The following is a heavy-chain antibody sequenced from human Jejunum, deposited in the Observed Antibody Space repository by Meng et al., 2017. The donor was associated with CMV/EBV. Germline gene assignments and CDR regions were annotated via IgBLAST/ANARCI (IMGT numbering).Heavy chain of an antibody. CDR2: IRFDGTTN. V-gene: IGHV3-30*02. CDR3: AKDKIPVSPYYYGMDV. CDR1: VSSYA. J-gene: IGHJ6*02. Sequence: VSSYAMHWVRQAPGKGLEWVAFIRFDGTTNYLADSVEGRFTISRDNSKNMLFLQMNSLRAEDTAVYYCAKDKIPVSPYYYGMDVWGQGTTVTVSS. D-gene: IGHD4-11*01.